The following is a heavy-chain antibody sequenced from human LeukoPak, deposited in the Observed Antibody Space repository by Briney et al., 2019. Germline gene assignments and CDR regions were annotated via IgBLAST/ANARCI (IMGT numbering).Heavy chain of an antibody. Sequence: ASVKVSCKASGYTFTGNYMHWVRQAPGQGLEWMGIINPSGGSTSYAQKFQGRVTMTRDTSTSTVYMDLSSLRSEDTAVYYCARDRGGFDYWGQGTLVTVSS. V-gene: IGHV1-46*01. CDR2: INPSGGST. J-gene: IGHJ4*02. CDR3: ARDRGGFDY. CDR1: GYTFTGNY.